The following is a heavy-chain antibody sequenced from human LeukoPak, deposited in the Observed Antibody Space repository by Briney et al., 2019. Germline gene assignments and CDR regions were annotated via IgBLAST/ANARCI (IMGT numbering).Heavy chain of an antibody. CDR2: INPNSGGT. Sequence: ASVKVSCKASGYTFTGYYMHWVRQAPGQGLEWMGWINPNSGGTNYAQKFQGRVTMTRDTSISTAYMELSRLRSDDTAVYYCARDLAYYYDSSGYYYVGEFDYWGQGTLVTVSS. D-gene: IGHD3-22*01. J-gene: IGHJ4*02. V-gene: IGHV1-2*02. CDR1: GYTFTGYY. CDR3: ARDLAYYYDSSGYYYVGEFDY.